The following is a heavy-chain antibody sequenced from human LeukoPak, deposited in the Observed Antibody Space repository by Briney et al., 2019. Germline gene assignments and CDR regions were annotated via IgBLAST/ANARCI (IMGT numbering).Heavy chain of an antibody. CDR1: GYTLTDYY. CDR2: INPSGGST. D-gene: IGHD1-1*01. V-gene: IGHV1-46*01. J-gene: IGHJ4*02. CDR3: ARMENTQYYFDY. Sequence: ASVKVSCKASGYTLTDYYMHWVRQAPGQGLEWMGIINPSGGSTSYAQKFQGRVTMTRDTSTSTVYMELSSLRSEDTAVYYCARMENTQYYFDYWGQGTLVTVSS.